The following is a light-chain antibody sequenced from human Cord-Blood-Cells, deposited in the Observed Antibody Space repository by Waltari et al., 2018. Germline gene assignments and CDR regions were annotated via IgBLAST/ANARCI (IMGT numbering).Light chain of an antibody. J-gene: IGLJ3*02. V-gene: IGLV2-14*03. Sequence: QSALTQPASVSGSPGQSITLSCPGTSSDVGGYNYVAWYQQHPGKAPKLMIYDVSNRPSGVSNRFSGSKSGNTASLTISGLQAEDEANYYCSSYTSSSTRVFGGGTKRTVL. CDR3: SSYTSSSTRV. CDR1: SSDVGGYNY. CDR2: DVS.